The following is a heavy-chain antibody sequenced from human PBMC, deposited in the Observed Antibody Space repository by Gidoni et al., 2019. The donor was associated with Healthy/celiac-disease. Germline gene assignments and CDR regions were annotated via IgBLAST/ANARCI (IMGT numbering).Heavy chain of an antibody. CDR1: GFPFSSYA. CDR2: ISGSGGST. CDR3: AKGWELVQGLGPRRDFDY. D-gene: IGHD1-26*01. Sequence: EVQLLESGGGLVRPGGSLRLSWAASGFPFSSYAMSWVRQAPGKGLGWVSAISGSGGSTYYADSVKGRFTISRDNSKNTLYLQMNSLRAEDTAVYYCAKGWELVQGLGPRRDFDYWGQGTLVTVSS. J-gene: IGHJ4*02. V-gene: IGHV3-23*01.